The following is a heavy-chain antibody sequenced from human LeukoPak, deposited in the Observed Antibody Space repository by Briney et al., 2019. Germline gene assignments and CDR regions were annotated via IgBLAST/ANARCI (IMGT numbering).Heavy chain of an antibody. CDR1: GFTFSSYS. D-gene: IGHD1-26*01. J-gene: IGHJ4*02. CDR2: ISSSSSYI. V-gene: IGHV3-21*01. CDR3: ARAPASGRGTDY. Sequence: GGSLRLSCAASGFTFSSYSMNWVRQAPGKGLEWVSSISSSSSYIYYADSVKGRFTISRDNAKNSLYLQMNSLRAEDTAVYYCARAPASGRGTDYWGQGTLVTVPS.